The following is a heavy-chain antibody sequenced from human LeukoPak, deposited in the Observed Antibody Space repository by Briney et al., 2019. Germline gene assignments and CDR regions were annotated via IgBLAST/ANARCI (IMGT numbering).Heavy chain of an antibody. D-gene: IGHD3-16*02. J-gene: IGHJ3*02. CDR1: GGSISSYY. CDR3: ARVPAGVIGMKDAFDI. V-gene: IGHV4-59*01. CDR2: LYYNGRT. Sequence: PSETLSLTCTVSGGSISSYYWSWIRQPPGKGLEWIGYLYYNGRTNYNPSLTSRVTLSLDTSKNQFSLKLSSVTAEDTAVYYCARVPAGVIGMKDAFDIWGQGTMVTVSS.